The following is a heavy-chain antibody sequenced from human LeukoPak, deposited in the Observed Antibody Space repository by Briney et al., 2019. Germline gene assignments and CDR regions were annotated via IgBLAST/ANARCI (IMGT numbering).Heavy chain of an antibody. CDR1: GGTFSSYA. Sequence: GASVKVSCKASGGTFSSYAISWVRQAPGQGLEWMGGIIPIFGTANYAQKFQGRVTITADESTSTAYMELSSLRSEDTAVYYCARDRIAAAGYYYYYYMDVWGKGTTVTVSS. J-gene: IGHJ6*03. CDR3: ARDRIAAAGYYYYYYMDV. CDR2: IIPIFGTA. D-gene: IGHD6-13*01. V-gene: IGHV1-69*13.